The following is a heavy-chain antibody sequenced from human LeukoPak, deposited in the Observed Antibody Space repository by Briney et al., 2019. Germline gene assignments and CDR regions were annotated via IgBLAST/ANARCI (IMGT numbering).Heavy chain of an antibody. CDR3: ARSYPGLYHYGMDV. J-gene: IGHJ6*04. CDR2: IYYSGST. D-gene: IGHD2-2*02. CDR1: GGSISSGGYY. Sequence: SQTLSLTCTVSGGSISSGGYYWSWIRQHPGKGLEWIGYIYYSGSTYYNPSLKSRVTISVDTSKNQFSLMLSSVTAADTAVYYCARSYPGLYHYGMDVWGKGTTVTVSS. V-gene: IGHV4-31*03.